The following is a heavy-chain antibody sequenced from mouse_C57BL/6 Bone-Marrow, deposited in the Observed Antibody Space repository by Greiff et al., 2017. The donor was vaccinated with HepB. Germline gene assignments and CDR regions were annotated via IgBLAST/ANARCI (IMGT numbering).Heavy chain of an antibody. J-gene: IGHJ3*01. D-gene: IGHD2-3*01. CDR1: GFTFSSYA. Sequence: EVKVVESGGGLVKPGGSLKLSCAASGFTFSSYAMSWVRQTPEKRLEWVATISDGGSYTYYPDNVKGRFTISRDNAKNNLYLQMSHLKSEDTAMYYCARGGDGYSWFAYWGQGTLVTVSA. CDR3: ARGGDGYSWFAY. V-gene: IGHV5-4*03. CDR2: ISDGGSYT.